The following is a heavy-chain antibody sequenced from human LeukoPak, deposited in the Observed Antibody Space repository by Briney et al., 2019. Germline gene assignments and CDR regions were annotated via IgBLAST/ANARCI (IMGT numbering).Heavy chain of an antibody. J-gene: IGHJ4*02. D-gene: IGHD2-15*01. CDR2: INPNSGGT. CDR1: GYTFTGYY. V-gene: IGHV1-2*06. Sequence: GASVKVSCKASGYTFTGYYMHWVRQAPGQGLEWMGRINPNSGGTNYAQKFQGRVTMTRDTSISTAYMELSRLRSDDTAVYYCARELPRILVRGENDYWGQGTRATVSS. CDR3: ARELPRILVRGENDY.